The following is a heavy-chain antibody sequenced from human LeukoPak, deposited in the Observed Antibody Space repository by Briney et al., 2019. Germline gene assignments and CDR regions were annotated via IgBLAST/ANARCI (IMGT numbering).Heavy chain of an antibody. CDR3: AREGYTSSWTSFDG. CDR1: GFTFTNYA. V-gene: IGHV3-30-3*01. CDR2: TSYDGDNK. Sequence: GGSLILSCAASGFTFTNYAMHSVRQAPGKGLEWVAATSYDGDNKYYADSVKGRFTISRDNSKNTLYLQMNSLREEDTAVYYCAREGYTSSWTSFDGWGQGTLVTVSS. D-gene: IGHD6-13*01. J-gene: IGHJ4*02.